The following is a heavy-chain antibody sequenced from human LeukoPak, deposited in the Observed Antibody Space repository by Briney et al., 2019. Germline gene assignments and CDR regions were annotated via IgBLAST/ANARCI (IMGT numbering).Heavy chain of an antibody. CDR1: GGSISSGGYS. CDR2: IYHSGST. J-gene: IGHJ5*02. Sequence: SETLSLTCTVSGGSISSGGYSWSWIRQPPGKGLEFVGYIYHSGSTYYDPSLKSRVTISVDRSKNQLSLKLSSVTAADTAVYFCAKMSSSSNWFDPWGQGTLVTVSS. D-gene: IGHD6-6*01. CDR3: AKMSSSSNWFDP. V-gene: IGHV4-30-2*01.